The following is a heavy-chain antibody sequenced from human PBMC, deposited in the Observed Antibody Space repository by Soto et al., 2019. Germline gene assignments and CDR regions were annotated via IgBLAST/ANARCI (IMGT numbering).Heavy chain of an antibody. CDR3: ARPLWRNDYNWGYFDL. J-gene: IGHJ2*01. Sequence: QVQLVESGGGVVQPGRSLRLSCAASGFTFSSYAMHWVRQAPGKGLEWVAVISYDGSNKYYADSVKGRFTISRDNSKNXLYLQMNSLRAEDTAVYYCARPLWRNDYNWGYFDLWGRGPLVTVSS. CDR1: GFTFSSYA. D-gene: IGHD4-4*01. V-gene: IGHV3-30-3*01. CDR2: ISYDGSNK.